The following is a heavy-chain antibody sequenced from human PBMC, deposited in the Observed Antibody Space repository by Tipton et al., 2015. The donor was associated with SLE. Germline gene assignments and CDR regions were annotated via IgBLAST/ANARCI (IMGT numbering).Heavy chain of an antibody. Sequence: RSLRLSCAASGFTFSSYAMHWVRQAPGKGLEWVAVIWYDGSNKYYADSVKGRFTISRDNSKNTLYLQMNSLRAEDTAVYYCAKDIVATTPIYGMDVWGQGTTVTVSS. D-gene: IGHD5-12*01. CDR1: GFTFSSYA. CDR2: IWYDGSNK. V-gene: IGHV3-30*04. CDR3: AKDIVATTPIYGMDV. J-gene: IGHJ6*02.